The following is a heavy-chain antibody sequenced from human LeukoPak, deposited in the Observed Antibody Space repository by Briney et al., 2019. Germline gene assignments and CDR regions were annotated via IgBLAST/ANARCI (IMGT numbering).Heavy chain of an antibody. Sequence: GGSLRLSCAASGFTFSDYYMGWIRQAPGKGLEWISYISSSGSPIYYADSVKGRFTISRDNAKNSLYLQMNSLRAEDTAVYYCARIAAAGLYFDYWGQGTLVTVSS. D-gene: IGHD6-13*01. CDR3: ARIAAAGLYFDY. V-gene: IGHV3-11*01. CDR1: GFTFSDYY. J-gene: IGHJ4*02. CDR2: ISSSGSPI.